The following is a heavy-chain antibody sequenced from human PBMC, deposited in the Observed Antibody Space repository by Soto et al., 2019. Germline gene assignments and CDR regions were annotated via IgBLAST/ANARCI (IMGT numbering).Heavy chain of an antibody. CDR2: ISSSSSTI. V-gene: IGHV3-48*02. Sequence: PGGSLRLSCAASGFTFSSYSMNWVRQAPGKGLEWVSYISSSSSTIYYADSVKGRFTISRDNAKNSLYLQMNSLRDEDTAVYYCARAPAYCGGDCSDNYYYYGMDVWGQGTKVTVS. CDR1: GFTFSSYS. D-gene: IGHD2-21*02. CDR3: ARAPAYCGGDCSDNYYYYGMDV. J-gene: IGHJ6*02.